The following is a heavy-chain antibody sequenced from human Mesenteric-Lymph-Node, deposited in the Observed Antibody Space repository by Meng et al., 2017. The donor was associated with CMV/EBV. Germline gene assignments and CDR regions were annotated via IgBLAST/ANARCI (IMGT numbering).Heavy chain of an antibody. V-gene: IGHV3-7*01. CDR2: IKQDGSEK. Sequence: GESLKISCAASGFTFSSYWMSWVRQAPGKGLEWVANIKQDGSEKYYVDSVKGRFTISRDNAKNSLYLQMNSLRAEDTAVYYCAGDLVTLVRGVIVTDYYHYGMDGWGQGTTVTVSS. CDR3: AGDLVTLVRGVIVTDYYHYGMDG. CDR1: GFTFSSYW. D-gene: IGHD3-10*01. J-gene: IGHJ6*02.